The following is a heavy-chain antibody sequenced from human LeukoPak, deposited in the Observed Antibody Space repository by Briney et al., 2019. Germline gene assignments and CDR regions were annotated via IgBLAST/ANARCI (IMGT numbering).Heavy chain of an antibody. D-gene: IGHD6-6*01. CDR2: INPNSGGT. CDR1: GYAFTGYY. CDR3: ARDLEYSSSSDLAFDI. V-gene: IGHV1-2*02. J-gene: IGHJ3*02. Sequence: ASVKVSCTASGYAFTGYYMHWVRQAPGQGLEWMGWINPNSGGTNYAQKFQGRVTMTRDTSISTAYMELSRLRSDDTAVYYCARDLEYSSSSDLAFDIWGQGTMVTASS.